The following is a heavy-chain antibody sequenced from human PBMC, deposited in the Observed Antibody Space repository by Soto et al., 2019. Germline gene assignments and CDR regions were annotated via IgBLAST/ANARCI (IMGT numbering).Heavy chain of an antibody. J-gene: IGHJ4*02. V-gene: IGHV1-2*02. CDR3: ARDPSITTYPFDY. D-gene: IGHD3-22*01. CDR1: GYTFTGYY. Sequence: EASVKVSCKASGYTFTGYYMHWVRQAPGQGLEWMGWINPNSGGTNYAQKFQGRVTMTRDTSISTAYMELSRLRSDDTAVYYCARDPSITTYPFDYWGQGTLVTVSS. CDR2: INPNSGGT.